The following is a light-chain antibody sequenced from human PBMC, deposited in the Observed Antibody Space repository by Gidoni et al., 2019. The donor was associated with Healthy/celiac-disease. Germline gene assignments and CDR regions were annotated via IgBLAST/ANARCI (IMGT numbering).Light chain of an antibody. CDR2: GAS. V-gene: IGKV3-20*01. Sequence: ELVLTQSPGTLSLSQGERATLSCRASQSVSSSHLAWYQQKPGQAPRLLIYGASSRATGIPDRFSGSGSGTDFTLTISRLEPEDFAVYYCQQYGGSSYTFGQGTKLEIK. CDR1: QSVSSSH. J-gene: IGKJ2*01. CDR3: QQYGGSSYT.